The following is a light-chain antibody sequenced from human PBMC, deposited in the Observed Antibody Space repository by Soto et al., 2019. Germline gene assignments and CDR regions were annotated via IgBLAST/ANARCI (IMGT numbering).Light chain of an antibody. V-gene: IGKV1-39*01. CDR2: GAS. CDR1: QNIGSY. CDR3: QQRYSAPSLS. J-gene: IGKJ4*01. Sequence: DIQMTQSPSSLSASVGDRVTISCRASQNIGSYLNWYQQKPGKAPNLLIYGASSLLGGVPSRFSGGGSGTDFTLTISSLQPEDFATYYCQQRYSAPSLSFGGGTKVVIK.